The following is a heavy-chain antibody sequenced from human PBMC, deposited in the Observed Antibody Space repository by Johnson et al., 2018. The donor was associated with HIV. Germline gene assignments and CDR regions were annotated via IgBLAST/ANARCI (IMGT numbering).Heavy chain of an antibody. CDR1: GFTFSSYG. CDR2: ISSDGTNK. CDR3: ARGGVIHDAFDI. D-gene: IGHD3-3*01. J-gene: IGHJ3*02. Sequence: QVQLVESGGGLVQPGGSLRLSCAASGFTFSSYGMHWVRQAPGKGLEWVAVISSDGTNKYYADSVKGRFTISRDNSKNTLYLQMNSRRAEETAVYYCARGGVIHDAFDIWGQGTMVTLSS. V-gene: IGHV3-30*03.